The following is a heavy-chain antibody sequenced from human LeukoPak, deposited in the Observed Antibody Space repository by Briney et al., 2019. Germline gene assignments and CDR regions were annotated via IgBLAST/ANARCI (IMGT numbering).Heavy chain of an antibody. D-gene: IGHD3-22*01. CDR3: ARDMYYYDSSGYPH. J-gene: IGHJ4*02. V-gene: IGHV3-21*01. CDR1: GFTFSSYS. Sequence: PGGSLRLSCAASGFTFSSYSMNWVRQAPGKGLEWVSSISSSSYIYYADSVKGRFTISRDNAKNSLYLQMNSLRAEDTAVYYCARDMYYYDSSGYPHWGQGTLVTVSS. CDR2: ISSSSYI.